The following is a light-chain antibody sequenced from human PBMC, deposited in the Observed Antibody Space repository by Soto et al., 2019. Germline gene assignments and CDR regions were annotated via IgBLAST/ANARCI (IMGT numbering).Light chain of an antibody. V-gene: IGKV1-5*03. Sequence: DIQMTQSPSTLSASVGDRVTITCRASQSISSWLAWYQQKPGKAPKLLIYKASSLESGVPSRFSGSGSGTEFTLTISSLQTYDFATYYCQHYNSYLYTFGQRNNLEIK. CDR1: QSISSW. J-gene: IGKJ2*01. CDR2: KAS. CDR3: QHYNSYLYT.